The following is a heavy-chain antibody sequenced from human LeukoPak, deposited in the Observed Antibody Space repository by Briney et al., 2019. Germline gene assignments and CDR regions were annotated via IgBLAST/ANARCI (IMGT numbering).Heavy chain of an antibody. Sequence: KPSETLSLTCAVYGGSFSGYYWSWIRQPPGKGLEWIGEINHSGSTNYNPSLKSRVTISVDTSKNQFSLKLSSVTAADTAVYYCARPYYGSGNNWFDPWGQGTLVTVSS. J-gene: IGHJ5*02. CDR2: INHSGST. D-gene: IGHD3-10*01. V-gene: IGHV4-34*01. CDR3: ARPYYGSGNNWFDP. CDR1: GGSFSGYY.